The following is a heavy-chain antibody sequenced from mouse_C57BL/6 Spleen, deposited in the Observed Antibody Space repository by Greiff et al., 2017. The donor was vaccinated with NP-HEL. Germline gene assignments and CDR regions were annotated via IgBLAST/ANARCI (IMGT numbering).Heavy chain of an antibody. D-gene: IGHD1-1*01. Sequence: VQLQQSGAELVKPGASVKISCKASGYAFSSYWMNWVKQRPGKGLEWIGQIYPGDGDTNYNGKFKGKATLTADKSSSTAYMQLSSLTSEDSAVYFCARGGVVAISPFDYWGQGTTLTVSS. V-gene: IGHV1-80*01. CDR2: IYPGDGDT. CDR1: GYAFSSYW. J-gene: IGHJ2*01. CDR3: ARGGVVAISPFDY.